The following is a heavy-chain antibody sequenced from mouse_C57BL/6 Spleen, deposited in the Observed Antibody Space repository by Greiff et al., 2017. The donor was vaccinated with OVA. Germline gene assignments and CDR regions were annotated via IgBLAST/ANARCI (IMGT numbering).Heavy chain of an antibody. CDR1: GYSITSGYY. J-gene: IGHJ3*01. D-gene: IGHD2-3*01. CDR2: IRYDGSN. Sequence: VQLQQSGPGLVKPSPSLSLTCSVTGYSITSGYYWNWIRQFPGNKLEWMGYIRYDGSNNYNPSLKNRISITRDTSKNQFFLKLNSVTTEDTATYYCARDEVYDGYYWFAYWGQGTLVTVSA. CDR3: ARDEVYDGYYWFAY. V-gene: IGHV3-6*01.